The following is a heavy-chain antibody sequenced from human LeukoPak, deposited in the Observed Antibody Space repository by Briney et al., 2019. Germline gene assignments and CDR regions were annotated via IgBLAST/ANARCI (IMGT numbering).Heavy chain of an antibody. CDR1: GYSFTTYW. V-gene: IGHV5-51*01. CDR2: IYPGDSDT. J-gene: IGHJ6*02. D-gene: IGHD5-12*01. CDR3: ARGYSGYYYYYGMDV. Sequence: GESLNISCKTSGYSFTTYWIGWVRQMPGKGLEWMGFIYPGDSDTRYSPSFHGQVTISADKSISTAYLQWNSLKASDTAMYYCARGYSGYYYYYGMDVWGQGTSVTVSS.